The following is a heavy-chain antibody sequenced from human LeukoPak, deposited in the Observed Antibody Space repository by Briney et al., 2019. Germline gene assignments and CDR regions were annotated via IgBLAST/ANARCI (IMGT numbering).Heavy chain of an antibody. CDR2: ISSSSSTI. CDR3: ARAYNRGYSGYDIFDY. CDR1: GFTFSSYS. V-gene: IGHV3-48*04. D-gene: IGHD5-12*01. J-gene: IGHJ4*02. Sequence: GGSLRLSCAASGFTFSSYSMNWVRQAPGKGLEWVSYISSSSSTIYYADSVKGRFTISRDNAKNSLYLQMNSLRAEDTAVYYCARAYNRGYSGYDIFDYWGQGTLVTVSS.